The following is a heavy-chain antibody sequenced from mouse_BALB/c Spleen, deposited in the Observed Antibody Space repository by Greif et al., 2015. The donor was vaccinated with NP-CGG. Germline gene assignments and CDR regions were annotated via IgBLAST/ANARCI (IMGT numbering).Heavy chain of an antibody. CDR3: ARWEVVATGDYFDY. J-gene: IGHJ2*01. CDR1: GYTFTDYY. V-gene: IGHV1-84*02. D-gene: IGHD1-1*01. CDR2: IYPGSGNT. Sequence: QVQLKQSGPELVKPGASVKISCKASGYTFTDYYINWVKQKPGQGLEWIGWIYPGSGNTKYNEKFKGKATLTVDTSSSTAYMQLSSLTSEDTAVYFCARWEVVATGDYFDYWGQGTTLTVSS.